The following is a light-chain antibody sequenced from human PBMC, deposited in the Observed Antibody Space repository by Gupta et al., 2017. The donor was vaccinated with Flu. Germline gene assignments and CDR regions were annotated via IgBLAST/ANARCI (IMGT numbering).Light chain of an antibody. Sequence: ATLSVSPGERATLSCRASQSVGTNLDWYQQKSGQAPRLVIYGASTRATGIPARFSGSGSGTEFTLTISSLQSEDFAVYYCQQDNNWPLYSFGQGTKLEIK. CDR1: QSVGTN. V-gene: IGKV3D-15*01. J-gene: IGKJ2*01. CDR3: QQDNNWPLYS. CDR2: GAS.